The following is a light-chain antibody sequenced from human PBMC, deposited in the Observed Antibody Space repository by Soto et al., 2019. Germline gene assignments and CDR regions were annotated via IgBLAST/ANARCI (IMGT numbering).Light chain of an antibody. CDR1: QSISSAY. CDR2: ATS. V-gene: IGKV1-39*01. Sequence: DIQMTKYPSSLSASVGDRGTITCRVSQSISSAYLNWYQQKAGNAPKFLIYATSNLQSGVPSRFSGSGSGTDFTLTISSLQPEDFATYYCQQSHNTPWTFGQRTKVDI. J-gene: IGKJ1*01. CDR3: QQSHNTPWT.